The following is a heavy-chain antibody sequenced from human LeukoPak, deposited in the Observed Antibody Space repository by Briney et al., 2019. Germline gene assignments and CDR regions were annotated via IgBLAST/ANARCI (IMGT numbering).Heavy chain of an antibody. Sequence: ETLSLTCTVSGDSISTGSYYWSWIRQAPGKGLEWGSSISSSSSYIYYADSVKGRFTISRDNAKNSLYLQMNSLRAEDTAVYYCARDPSGERWLQFNYWGQGTLVTVSS. CDR1: GDSISTGSYY. CDR2: ISSSSSYI. D-gene: IGHD5-24*01. J-gene: IGHJ4*02. V-gene: IGHV3-21*01. CDR3: ARDPSGERWLQFNY.